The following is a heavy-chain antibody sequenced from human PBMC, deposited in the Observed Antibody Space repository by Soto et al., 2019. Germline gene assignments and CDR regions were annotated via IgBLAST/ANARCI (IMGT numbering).Heavy chain of an antibody. J-gene: IGHJ4*02. CDR3: ARAYDSSGASQGDY. V-gene: IGHV3-33*01. CDR1: GFTFSSYG. CDR2: IWYDGSNK. D-gene: IGHD3-22*01. Sequence: QVQLVESGGGVVQPGRSLRLSCAASGFTFSSYGMHWVRQAPGKGLEWVAVIWYDGSNKYYADSVKGRFTISRDNSKNTLYLQMNILGAEDTAVYYCARAYDSSGASQGDYWGQGTLVTVSS.